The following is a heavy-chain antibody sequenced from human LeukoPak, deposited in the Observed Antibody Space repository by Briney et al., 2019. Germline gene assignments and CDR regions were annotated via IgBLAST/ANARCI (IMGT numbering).Heavy chain of an antibody. V-gene: IGHV4-59*01. CDR2: IYYSGST. D-gene: IGHD6-19*01. J-gene: IGHJ4*02. CDR1: GGSISSYY. CDR3: ARSRGAVADTFDY. Sequence: PSETLSLTCTVSGGSISSYYWNWIRQPPGKGLEWIGYIYYSGSTNYNPSLKSRVTISVDTSKNQFSLKLSSVTAADTAVYYCARSRGAVADTFDYWGQGTLVTVSS.